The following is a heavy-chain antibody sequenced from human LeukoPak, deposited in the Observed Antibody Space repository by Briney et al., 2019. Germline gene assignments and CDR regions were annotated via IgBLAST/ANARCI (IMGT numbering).Heavy chain of an antibody. J-gene: IGHJ6*02. D-gene: IGHD6-6*01. CDR2: IYYSGST. CDR3: ARDPLIAARLMAPRYGMDV. Sequence: SETLSLTCTVSGGSISSGDYYWSWIRQPPGKGLEWIGYIYYSGSTYYNPSLKSRVTISVDTSKNQFSLKLSSVTAADTAAYYCARDPLIAARLMAPRYGMDVWGQGTTVTVSS. V-gene: IGHV4-30-4*01. CDR1: GGSISSGDYY.